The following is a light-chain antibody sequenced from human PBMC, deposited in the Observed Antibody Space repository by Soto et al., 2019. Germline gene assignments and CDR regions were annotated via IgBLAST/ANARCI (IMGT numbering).Light chain of an antibody. J-gene: IGKJ1*01. V-gene: IGKV1-27*01. CDR1: QDIANY. CDR3: QKYNSAPRAWT. Sequence: DIQMTQSPSSLSASVGDRVTITCRASQDIANYLAWYQQKPGKVPKLLIYEASTLQSGVPFRFSGSGSETDFTLTISSLQPEDVATYYCQKYNSAPRAWTFGQGTKVEIK. CDR2: EAS.